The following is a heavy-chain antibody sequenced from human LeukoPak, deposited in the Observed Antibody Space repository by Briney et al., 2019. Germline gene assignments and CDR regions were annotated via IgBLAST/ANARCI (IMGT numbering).Heavy chain of an antibody. D-gene: IGHD5-18*01. CDR3: AKDGGYNCGYDFDY. V-gene: IGHV3-30*02. CDR2: IRYDGSNK. J-gene: IGHJ4*02. Sequence: PGGSLRLSCAASGFTFSSYGMHWVRQAPGKGLEWVAFIRYDGSNKYYADSVKGRFTISRDNSKNTLYLQMNSLRAEDTAVYYCAKDGGYNCGYDFDYWGQGTLVTVSS. CDR1: GFTFSSYG.